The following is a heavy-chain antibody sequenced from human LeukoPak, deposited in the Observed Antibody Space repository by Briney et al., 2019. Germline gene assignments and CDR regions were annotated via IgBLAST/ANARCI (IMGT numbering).Heavy chain of an antibody. Sequence: SGGSLRLSCAASGFTFSSYAMSWVRQAPGKGLEWVSVISDGVVSTYYADSGKGRFTISRDNSKNTLYLQMNSLRAEDTAVYYCAKGRGTTTSCYDYWGQGTLVTVSS. J-gene: IGHJ4*02. V-gene: IGHV3-23*01. D-gene: IGHD2-2*01. CDR1: GFTFSSYA. CDR3: AKGRGTTTSCYDY. CDR2: ISDGVVST.